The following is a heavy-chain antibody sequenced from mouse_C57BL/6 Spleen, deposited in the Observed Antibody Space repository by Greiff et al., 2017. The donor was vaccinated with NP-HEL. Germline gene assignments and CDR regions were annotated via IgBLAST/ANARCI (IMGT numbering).Heavy chain of an antibody. CDR3: ARRGIYYEADY. D-gene: IGHD2-4*01. V-gene: IGHV1-81*01. J-gene: IGHJ2*01. Sequence: VQLQQSGAELARPGASVKLSCKASGYTFTSYGISWVKQRTGQGLEWIGEIYPRSGNTYYIEKFKGKATLTADKSSSTAYMELRSLTSEDSAVYFCARRGIYYEADYWGQGTTLTVSS. CDR2: IYPRSGNT. CDR1: GYTFTSYG.